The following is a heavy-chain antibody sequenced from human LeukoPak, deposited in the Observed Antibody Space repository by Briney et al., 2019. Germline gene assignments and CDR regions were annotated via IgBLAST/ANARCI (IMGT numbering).Heavy chain of an antibody. J-gene: IGHJ6*03. CDR1: GFTFNSYW. Sequence: PGGSLRLSCAASGFTFNSYWMTWVRQAPGKGLEWVANLKQDGNERYYVDSVKGRFTISRDNAKNSLYLQMNSLRAEDTAVYYCARGYYYGSGAGRRTYYHYYYMDVWGKGTTVTVSS. CDR3: ARGYYYGSGAGRRTYYHYYYMDV. V-gene: IGHV3-7*01. CDR2: LKQDGNER. D-gene: IGHD3-10*01.